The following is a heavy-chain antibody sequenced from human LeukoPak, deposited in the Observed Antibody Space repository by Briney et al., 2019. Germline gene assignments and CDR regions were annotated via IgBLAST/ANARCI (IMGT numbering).Heavy chain of an antibody. CDR1: GGSFSGYY. CDR3: ARVVWGSGYGDYAVGYYYGMDV. D-gene: IGHD4-17*01. Sequence: NPSETLSLTCAVYGGSFSGYYWSWIRQPPGKGLEWIGYIYYSGSTNYNPSLKSRVTISVDTSKNQFSLKLSSVTAADTAVYYCARVVWGSGYGDYAVGYYYGMDVWGQGTTVTVSS. CDR2: IYYSGST. V-gene: IGHV4-59*01. J-gene: IGHJ6*02.